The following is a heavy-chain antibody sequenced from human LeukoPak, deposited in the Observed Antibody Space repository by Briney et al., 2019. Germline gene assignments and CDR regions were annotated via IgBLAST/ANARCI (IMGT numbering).Heavy chain of an antibody. Sequence: GGSLRLSCAASGFTFSVYWVHWVRQAPGRGLVWVSLINCDGSSTRYADSVKGRFTISRDNAKHTLYLQMNSLRAEDTAVYYCARGKAVAGTISWFDPWGQGTLVTVSS. D-gene: IGHD6-19*01. CDR3: ARGKAVAGTISWFDP. V-gene: IGHV3-74*01. CDR1: GFTFSVYW. CDR2: INCDGSST. J-gene: IGHJ5*02.